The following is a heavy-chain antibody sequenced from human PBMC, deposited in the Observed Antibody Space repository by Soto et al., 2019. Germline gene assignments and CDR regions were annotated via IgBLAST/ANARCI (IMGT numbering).Heavy chain of an antibody. V-gene: IGHV3-30*03. J-gene: IGHJ6*02. CDR1: GFTFSSYG. CDR2: ISYDGSNK. Sequence: GGSLRLSCAASGFTFSSYGMHWVRQAPGKGLEWVAVISYDGSNKYYADSVKGRFTISRDNSKNTLYLQMNSLRAEDTAVYYCAREGASYGMDVWGQGTXVTVSS. CDR3: AREGASYGMDV.